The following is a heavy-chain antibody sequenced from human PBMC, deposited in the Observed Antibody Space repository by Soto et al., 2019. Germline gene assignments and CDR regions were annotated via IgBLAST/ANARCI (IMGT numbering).Heavy chain of an antibody. J-gene: IGHJ5*02. CDR2: MFFSGNS. Sequence: SETLSLTCTVSGGSISRYYWSWIRQPPGKGLEWIGYMFFSGNSNYNPPLKSRVTISLDASKNHFSLNLSSVTAADTAVYYCARGPRGYCSDGVCTGWLDPWGQGTLVTVSS. CDR3: ARGPRGYCSDGVCTGWLDP. CDR1: GGSISRYY. V-gene: IGHV4-59*01. D-gene: IGHD2-15*01.